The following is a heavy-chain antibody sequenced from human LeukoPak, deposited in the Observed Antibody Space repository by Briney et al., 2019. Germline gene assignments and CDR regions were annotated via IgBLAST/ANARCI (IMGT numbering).Heavy chain of an antibody. CDR3: ARNLRYFDWLLYY. D-gene: IGHD3-9*01. J-gene: IGHJ4*02. V-gene: IGHV1-46*01. Sequence: ASVKVSCKASGYTFTSYYMHWVRQAPGQGLEWMGIINPSGGSTSYAQKFQGRVTMTRDTSISTAYMELSRLRSDDTAVYYCARNLRYFDWLLYYWGQGTLVTVSS. CDR2: INPSGGST. CDR1: GYTFTSYY.